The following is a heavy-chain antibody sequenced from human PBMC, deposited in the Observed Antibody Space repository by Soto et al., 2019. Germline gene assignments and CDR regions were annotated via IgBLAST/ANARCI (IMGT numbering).Heavy chain of an antibody. V-gene: IGHV3-30-3*01. CDR2: ISNDGGNK. CDR1: GFTFSTYA. Sequence: QVQLLESGGGVVQPGRSLRLSCAASGFTFSTYAIHWVRQAPGKGLEWVALISNDGGNKHYAASVKGRFTISRDNSKKTMYLQMNSLRPEDTAVYYCARGGDSTSSVSFESWGQGTLVTVSS. J-gene: IGHJ4*02. CDR3: ARGGDSTSSVSFES. D-gene: IGHD6-6*01.